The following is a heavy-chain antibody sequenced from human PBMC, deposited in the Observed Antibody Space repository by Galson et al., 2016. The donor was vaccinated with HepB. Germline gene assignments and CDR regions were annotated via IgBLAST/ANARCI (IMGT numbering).Heavy chain of an antibody. Sequence: SLRLSCAASGITFSASYMNWIRQPPGRGLEWVAYISSASATISYADSVKGRFTISRDNRRTLVFVDMNSLSDAHTDLYYCASGQETRGCHYSGHGTPVTGRGPSTISRGNRRSLLLLDGKSLKAEATSLYDCANDQKPRRFDDWGQGTLVTVSS. J-gene: IGHJ4*02. D-gene: IGHD3/OR15-3a*01. CDR3: ASGQETRGCHYSGHGTPVTGRGPSTISRGNRRSLLLLDGKSLKAEATSLYDCANDQKPRRFDD. CDR2: ISSASATI. CDR1: GITFSASY. V-gene: IGHV3-11*01.